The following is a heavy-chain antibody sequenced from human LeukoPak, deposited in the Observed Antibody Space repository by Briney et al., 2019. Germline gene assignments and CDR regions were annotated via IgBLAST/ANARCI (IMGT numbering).Heavy chain of an antibody. V-gene: IGHV4-61*02. Sequence: SQTLSLTCTVSGGSISSGSYYWSWIRQPAGKGLEWIGRIYTSGSTNYNPSLKSRVTISVDTSKNQFSLKLSSVTAADTAVYYCARGSEGSYGPGAFDIWGQGTMVTVSS. CDR3: ARGSEGSYGPGAFDI. CDR1: GGSISSGSYY. CDR2: IYTSGST. J-gene: IGHJ3*02. D-gene: IGHD5-18*01.